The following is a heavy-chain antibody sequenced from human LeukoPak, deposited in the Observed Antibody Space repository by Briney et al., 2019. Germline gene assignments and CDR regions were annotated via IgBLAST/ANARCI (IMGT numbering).Heavy chain of an antibody. V-gene: IGHV4-59*12. D-gene: IGHD5-18*01. CDR3: ARRFGYSYGALAFHYGMDV. CDR1: GGSISSYY. J-gene: IGHJ6*02. CDR2: IYYSGST. Sequence: SETLSLTCTVSGGSISSYYWSWIRQPPGKGLEWIGYIYYSGSTNYNPSLKSRVTISVDTSKNQFSLKLSSVTAADTAVYYCARRFGYSYGALAFHYGMDVWGQGTTVTVSS.